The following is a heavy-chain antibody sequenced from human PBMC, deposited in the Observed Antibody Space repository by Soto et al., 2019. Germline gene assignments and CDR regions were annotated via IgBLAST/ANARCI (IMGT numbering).Heavy chain of an antibody. J-gene: IGHJ5*02. CDR2: ISTSNGHT. V-gene: IGHV1-18*01. CDR1: GYAFNTYG. CDR3: VRYLPSAAPFVDL. Sequence: QVQLIQSGAEVKRPGASLKVSCRASGYAFNTYGVSWVRQPPGQGLEWVGWISTSNGHTNFAQNFQGRVTLTTDTSTSTAYMELRSLTSDDTAVYYCVRYLPSAAPFVDLWGQGTLVTVSS. D-gene: IGHD3-16*02.